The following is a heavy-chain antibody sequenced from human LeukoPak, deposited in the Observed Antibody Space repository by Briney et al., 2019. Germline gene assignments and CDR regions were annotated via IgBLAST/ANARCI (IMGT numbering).Heavy chain of an antibody. D-gene: IGHD2-2*01. Sequence: ASVKVSCKASGYTFTSYYMHWVRQAPGQGLEWMGGIIPIFGTANYAQKFQGRVTITADESTSTAYMELSSLRSEDTAAYYCARDRRGFGYCSSTSCYGFDYWGQGTLVTVSS. CDR2: IIPIFGTA. V-gene: IGHV1-69*13. CDR3: ARDRRGFGYCSSTSCYGFDY. CDR1: GYTFTSYY. J-gene: IGHJ4*02.